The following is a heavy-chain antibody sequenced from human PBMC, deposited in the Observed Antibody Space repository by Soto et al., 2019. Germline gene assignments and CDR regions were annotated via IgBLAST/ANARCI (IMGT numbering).Heavy chain of an antibody. CDR2: ISGSGGGT. V-gene: IGHV3-23*01. CDR3: AKPHRDVYSTAFFYH. J-gene: IGHJ4*02. CDR1: EFAFSTYA. D-gene: IGHD4-4*01. Sequence: GSLRLSCAASEFAFSTYAIIFFRHSSLKGLEWVSGISGSGGGTYYADSVKGRFTISRDNSKNTVCLQMNSLRAEDTAVYYCAKPHRDVYSTAFFYHWGQGTLVTVSS.